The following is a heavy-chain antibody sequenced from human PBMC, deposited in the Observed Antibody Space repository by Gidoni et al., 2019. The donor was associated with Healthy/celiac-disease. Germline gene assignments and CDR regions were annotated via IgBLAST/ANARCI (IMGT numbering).Heavy chain of an antibody. CDR2: IYYSGST. V-gene: IGHV4-31*03. D-gene: IGHD5-18*01. J-gene: IGHJ4*02. CDR3: ARVFRGGYSFGVNFDY. Sequence: QVQLQESGPGLVKPSQTLSLTVTVSGGAISSDGCYWSWVRQHTGKGLAWIVYIYYSGSTYYNPSLKSRVTISVDTSKNQFSLKLSSVTAADTAVYYCARVFRGGYSFGVNFDYWGQGTLVTVSS. CDR1: GGAISSDGCY.